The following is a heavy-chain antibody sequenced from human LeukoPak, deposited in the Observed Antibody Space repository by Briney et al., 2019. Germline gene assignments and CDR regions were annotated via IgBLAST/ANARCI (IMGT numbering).Heavy chain of an antibody. J-gene: IGHJ5*02. V-gene: IGHV4-34*01. CDR1: GGSFSGYY. Sequence: PSETLSLTCAVYGGSFSGYYWSWIRQPPGEGLEWIGEINHSGSTNYNPSLKSRVTISVDTSKNQFSLKLSSVTAADTAVYYCARGCWAWFQGGSVIDPWGQGTLVTVSS. CDR2: INHSGST. D-gene: IGHD3-10*01. CDR3: ARGCWAWFQGGSVIDP.